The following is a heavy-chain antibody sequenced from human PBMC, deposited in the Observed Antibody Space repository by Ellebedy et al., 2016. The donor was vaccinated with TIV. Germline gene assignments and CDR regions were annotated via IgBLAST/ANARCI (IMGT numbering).Heavy chain of an antibody. CDR3: ARDKGDDSGDSRFES. V-gene: IGHV3-7*01. D-gene: IGHD4-17*01. CDR2: IKQDGSEK. J-gene: IGHJ4*02. Sequence: GESLKISCAASGFTFSSYWMSWVRQAPGKGLEWVANIKQDGSEKYYVDSVKGRFTISRDNAKNSLYLQMNSLRAEDTAVYYCARDKGDDSGDSRFESWGQGTLVTVSS. CDR1: GFTFSSYW.